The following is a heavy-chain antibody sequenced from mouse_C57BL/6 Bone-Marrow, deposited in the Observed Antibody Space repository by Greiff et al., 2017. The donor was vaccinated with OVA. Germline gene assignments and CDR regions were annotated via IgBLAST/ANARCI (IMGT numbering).Heavy chain of an antibody. CDR3: ARYDGYYVDYFDY. J-gene: IGHJ2*01. D-gene: IGHD2-3*01. Sequence: SGPELVKPGASVKISCKASGYTFTDYYINWVKQRPGQGLEWIGWIFPGSGSTYYNEKFKGKATLTVDKSSSTAYMLRSILTSEDCAVYFCARYDGYYVDYFDYWGQGTTLTVSS. V-gene: IGHV1-75*01. CDR1: GYTFTDYY. CDR2: IFPGSGST.